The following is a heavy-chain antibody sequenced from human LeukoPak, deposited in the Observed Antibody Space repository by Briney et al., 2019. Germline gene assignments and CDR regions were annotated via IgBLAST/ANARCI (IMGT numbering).Heavy chain of an antibody. CDR3: VKDQLLGVRVVIGMNAFDI. CDR2: ISSNGGST. Sequence: PGGSLRLSCSASGFTFSSYAMHWVRQAPGKGLEYVSAISSNGGSTYYADSVKGRFAISRDNSKNTLYLQMSSLRAEDTAVYYCVKDQLLGVRVVIGMNAFDIWGQGTMVTVSS. J-gene: IGHJ3*02. D-gene: IGHD3-10*01. V-gene: IGHV3-64D*06. CDR1: GFTFSSYA.